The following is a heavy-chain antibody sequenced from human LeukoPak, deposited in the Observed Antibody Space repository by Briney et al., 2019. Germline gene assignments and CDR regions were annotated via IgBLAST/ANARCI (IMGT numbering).Heavy chain of an antibody. J-gene: IGHJ4*02. CDR2: INPSGGST. Sequence: ASVKVSCKASGYTFTSYYMHWVRQAPGQGLEWMGIINPSGGSTSYAQKFQGRVTMTRDTSTSTVYMELSSLRSEDTAVYYCANPTVWAKPDIVVVPAANQPGYFDYWGQGTLVTVSS. CDR1: GYTFTSYY. V-gene: IGHV1-46*01. CDR3: ANPTVWAKPDIVVVPAANQPGYFDY. D-gene: IGHD2-2*01.